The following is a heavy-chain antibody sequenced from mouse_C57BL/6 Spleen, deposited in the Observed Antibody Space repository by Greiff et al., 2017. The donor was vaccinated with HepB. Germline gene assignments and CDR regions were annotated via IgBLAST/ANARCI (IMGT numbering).Heavy chain of an antibody. J-gene: IGHJ2*01. V-gene: IGHV6-3*01. CDR1: GFTFSNYW. D-gene: IGHD2-2*01. Sequence: EVQGVESGGGLVQPGGSMKLSCVASGFTFSNYWMNWVRQSPEKGLEWVAQIRLKSDNYATHYAESVKGRFTISRDDSKSSVYLQMNNLRAEDTGIYYCTVGYDGGCGYWGQGTTLTVSS. CDR3: TVGYDGGCGY. CDR2: IRLKSDNYAT.